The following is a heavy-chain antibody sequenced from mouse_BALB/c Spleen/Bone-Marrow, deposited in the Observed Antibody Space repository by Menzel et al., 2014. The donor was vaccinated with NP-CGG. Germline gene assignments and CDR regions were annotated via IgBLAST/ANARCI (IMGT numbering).Heavy chain of an antibody. D-gene: IGHD2-13*01. CDR1: GYTFTSYY. V-gene: IGHV1S81*02. CDR3: TREGDSPFAY. CDR2: INPSNGGT. Sequence: QVQLQQSGAELVKTGASVKLSCKASGYTFTSYYMYWVKQRPGQGLEWIGEINPSNGGTNFNEKFKSKATLTVDKSSSTAYMQLSSLTSEDSAVYYCTREGDSPFAYWGQGPLVTVSA. J-gene: IGHJ3*01.